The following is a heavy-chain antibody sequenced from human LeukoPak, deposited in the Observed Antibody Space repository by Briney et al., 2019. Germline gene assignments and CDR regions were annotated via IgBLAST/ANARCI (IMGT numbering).Heavy chain of an antibody. CDR2: ISSSSSYI. Sequence: GGSLRLSCAASGFTFSSYSMNWVRQAPGKGLEWVSSISSSSSYIYYADSVKGRFTISRDNAKNSLYLQMNSLRAEDTAVYYCARDRGSRFLEWLRYYYYYYNMDVWGKGTTVTVSS. J-gene: IGHJ6*03. V-gene: IGHV3-21*01. CDR3: ARDRGSRFLEWLRYYYYYYNMDV. CDR1: GFTFSSYS. D-gene: IGHD3-3*01.